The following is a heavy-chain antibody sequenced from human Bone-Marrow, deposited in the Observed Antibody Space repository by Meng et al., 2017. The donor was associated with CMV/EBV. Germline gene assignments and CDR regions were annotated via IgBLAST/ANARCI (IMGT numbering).Heavy chain of an antibody. CDR3: ARDLYGGNSPNGY. J-gene: IGHJ4*02. V-gene: IGHV1-2*02. CDR2: INPNSGGT. CDR1: GYTFTGYY. Sequence: ASVKVSCKASGYTFTGYYMHWVRQAPGQGLEWMGWINPNSGGTNYAQKFQGRVTMTRDTSISTAYMELSRLRSDDTAVYYCARDLYGGNSPNGYWGQGTLVTVSS. D-gene: IGHD4-23*01.